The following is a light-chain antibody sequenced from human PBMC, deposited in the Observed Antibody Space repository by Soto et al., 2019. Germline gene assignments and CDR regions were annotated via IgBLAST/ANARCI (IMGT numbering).Light chain of an antibody. Sequence: QSALTQPPSASGSPGQSVTISCTGTSSDVGGYSYVSWYQQHPGKAPKLMIYEVSKRPSGVPDRFSGSKSGNTASLTISGLQADDEADYYCSSFSVASPLFGTGTKLTVL. CDR1: SSDVGGYSY. CDR3: SSFSVASPL. J-gene: IGLJ1*01. CDR2: EVS. V-gene: IGLV2-8*01.